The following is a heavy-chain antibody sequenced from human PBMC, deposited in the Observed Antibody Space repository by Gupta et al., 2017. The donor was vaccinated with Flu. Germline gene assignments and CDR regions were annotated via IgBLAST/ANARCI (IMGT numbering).Heavy chain of an antibody. CDR1: SSYA. Sequence: SSYAMSWVRQAPGKGLEWVSAISGSGGSTYYADSVKGRFTISRDNSKNTLYLQMNSLRAEDTAVYYCAIHQQQLVRNFDYWGQGTLVTVSS. CDR2: ISGSGGST. CDR3: AIHQQQLVRNFDY. V-gene: IGHV3-23*01. J-gene: IGHJ4*02. D-gene: IGHD6-13*01.